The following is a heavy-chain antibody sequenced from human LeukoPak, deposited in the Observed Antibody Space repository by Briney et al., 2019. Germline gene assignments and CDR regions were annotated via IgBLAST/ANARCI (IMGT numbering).Heavy chain of an antibody. CDR2: ISSNVDNT. CDR3: VRGTGY. V-gene: IGHV3-64D*06. J-gene: IGHJ4*02. CDR1: GFTFSTYV. Sequence: GGSLRLSCAVSGFTFSTYVMHWLRQAPGKVLEYVSAISSNVDNTYYADSVKGRFTISRDNSKNTLYLQMSSLRADDTAVYYCVRGTGYWGQGTLVTVSS.